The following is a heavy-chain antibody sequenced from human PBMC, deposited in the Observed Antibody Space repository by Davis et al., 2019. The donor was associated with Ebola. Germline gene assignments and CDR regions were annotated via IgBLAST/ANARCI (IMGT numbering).Heavy chain of an antibody. J-gene: IGHJ3*01. CDR3: VKDTSNVWFDV. V-gene: IGHV3-23*01. D-gene: IGHD6-19*01. Sequence: GESLKISCAASGFVFSSYVMSWVRRAPGKGLEWVSTLGLSADTYYADSVKGRFTISRDNSKNTLHLQMNSLRVVDTAIYYCVKDTSNVWFDVWGQGTMVTVSS. CDR1: GFVFSSYV. CDR2: LGLSADT.